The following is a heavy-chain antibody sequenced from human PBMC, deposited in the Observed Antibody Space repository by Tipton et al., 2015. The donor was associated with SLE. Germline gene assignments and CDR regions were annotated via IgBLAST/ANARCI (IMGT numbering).Heavy chain of an antibody. CDR1: GYTFTGHY. D-gene: IGHD3-22*01. V-gene: IGHV1-2*02. Sequence: QLVQSGAEVKKPGASVKVSCKASGYTFTGHYMHWVRQAPGHGLEWMGWINPNIGGTKYAQKFQGRVTMTRETSISTAYMELRSLTSDDAAVYYCAREGPETYYYEGSGYSRALDIWGQGTLVSVSS. CDR3: AREGPETYYYEGSGYSRALDI. CDR2: INPNIGGT. J-gene: IGHJ3*02.